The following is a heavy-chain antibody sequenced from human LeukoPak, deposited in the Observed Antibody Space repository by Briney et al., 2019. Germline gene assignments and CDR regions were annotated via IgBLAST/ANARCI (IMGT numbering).Heavy chain of an antibody. Sequence: GGSLRLSCAASGFTFSSYAMHWVRQAPGKGLEYVSAISSNGGSTYYANSVKGRFTISRDNSKNTLYLQMGSLRAEDMAVYYCARGSHYYDSSGYYVHYWGQGTLVTVFS. V-gene: IGHV3-64*01. J-gene: IGHJ4*02. D-gene: IGHD3-22*01. CDR1: GFTFSSYA. CDR3: ARGSHYYDSSGYYVHY. CDR2: ISSNGGST.